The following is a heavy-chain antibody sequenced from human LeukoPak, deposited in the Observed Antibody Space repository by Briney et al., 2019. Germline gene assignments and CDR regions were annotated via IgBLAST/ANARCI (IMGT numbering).Heavy chain of an antibody. CDR3: AKGRSPGLRDNFQH. D-gene: IGHD2-15*01. CDR1: GFTFRSYA. J-gene: IGHJ1*01. V-gene: IGHV3-23*01. CDR2: ISGSGGST. Sequence: GGSLSLSCAAFGFTFRSYAMSWARQAPGKGLEWVSAISGSGGSTYYADSVKGRFTISRDNSKNTLYLQMNSLRAEDTAVYYCAKGRSPGLRDNFQHWGQGTLVTVSS.